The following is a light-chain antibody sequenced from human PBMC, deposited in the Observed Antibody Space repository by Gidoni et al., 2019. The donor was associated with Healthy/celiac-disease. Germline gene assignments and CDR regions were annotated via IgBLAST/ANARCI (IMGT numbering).Light chain of an antibody. V-gene: IGLV1-44*01. CDR2: CNN. CDR1: SSNIGSNT. CDR3: AAWDDSLNGWV. Sequence: QSLLTQPPPASGPPGQRVTIPCSGSSSNIGSNTVTWYQQLPGTAPKLLIYCNNQRPSGVPDRFSGSKSGTSASLAISGLQSEDEADYYCAAWDDSLNGWVFGGGTKLTVL. J-gene: IGLJ3*02.